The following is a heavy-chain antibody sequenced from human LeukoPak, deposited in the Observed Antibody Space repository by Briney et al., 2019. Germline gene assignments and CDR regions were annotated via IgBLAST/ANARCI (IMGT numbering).Heavy chain of an antibody. Sequence: GGSLRLSCAASGFTFSDYYMSWIRQAPGKGLEWVSYISSSGSTIYYADSVKGRFTISRDNAKNSLYLQMNSLRAEDTAVYYCARGQPTKIVGATDFDYWGQGTLVTVSS. CDR2: ISSSGSTI. V-gene: IGHV3-11*04. CDR3: ARGQPTKIVGATDFDY. D-gene: IGHD1-26*01. CDR1: GFTFSDYY. J-gene: IGHJ4*02.